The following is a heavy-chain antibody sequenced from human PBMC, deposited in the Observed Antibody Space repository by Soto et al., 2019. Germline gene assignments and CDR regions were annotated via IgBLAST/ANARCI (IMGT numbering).Heavy chain of an antibody. D-gene: IGHD6-6*01. J-gene: IGHJ6*02. CDR1: GGTFSSYA. CDR2: IIPIFGTA. Sequence: SVKVSCKASGGTFSSYAISWVRQAPGQGLEWMGGIIPIFGTANYAQKFQGRVTITADESTSTAYMELSSLRSEDTAVYYCARGRQQLVRDYYYYGMDVWGQGTTVIVSS. V-gene: IGHV1-69*13. CDR3: ARGRQQLVRDYYYYGMDV.